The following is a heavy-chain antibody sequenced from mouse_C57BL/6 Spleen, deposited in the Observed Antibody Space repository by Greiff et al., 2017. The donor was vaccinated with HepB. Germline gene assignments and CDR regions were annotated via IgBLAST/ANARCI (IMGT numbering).Heavy chain of an antibody. CDR3: ARGYYYGSSLRFAY. J-gene: IGHJ3*01. D-gene: IGHD1-1*01. V-gene: IGHV1-9*01. CDR1: GYTFTGYW. Sequence: VQLQESGAELMKPGASVKLSCKATGYTFTGYWIEWVKQRPGHGLEWIGEILPGSGSTTYNEKFKGKATFTADTSANTAYMQLSSLTTEDSAIYYCARGYYYGSSLRFAYWGQGTLVTVSA. CDR2: ILPGSGST.